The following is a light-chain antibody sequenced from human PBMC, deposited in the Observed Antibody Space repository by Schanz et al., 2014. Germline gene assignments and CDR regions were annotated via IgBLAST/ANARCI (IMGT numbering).Light chain of an antibody. V-gene: IGKV3-20*01. J-gene: IGKJ2*01. CDR3: QQYGSSPYT. Sequence: EILMTQSPATVSVSPGDTATLSCRASQSIKTNLAWYQQKPGQAPRLLIYGASSRATGIPDRFSGSGSGTDFTLTISRLEPEDFAVYYCQQYGSSPYTFGQGTKLEIK. CDR2: GAS. CDR1: QSIKTN.